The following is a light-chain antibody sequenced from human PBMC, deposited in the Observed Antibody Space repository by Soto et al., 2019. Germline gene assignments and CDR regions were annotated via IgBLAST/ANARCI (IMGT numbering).Light chain of an antibody. J-gene: IGKJ1*01. CDR1: QSVLHSSNNKNY. Sequence: DIVMTQSPDSLAVSLGERATINCKSSQSVLHSSNNKNYLAWYQQKPGQPPKVLIYWASTRESGVPDRFSGGGSGTDFTLTISSLQAEDVAVYSCQQYYSAPKTFGQGTKVEIK. V-gene: IGKV4-1*01. CDR3: QQYYSAPKT. CDR2: WAS.